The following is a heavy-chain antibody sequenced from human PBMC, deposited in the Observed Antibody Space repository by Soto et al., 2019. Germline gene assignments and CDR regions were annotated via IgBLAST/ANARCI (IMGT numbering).Heavy chain of an antibody. CDR2: IYYSGST. V-gene: IGHV4-31*03. D-gene: IGHD3-16*01. CDR3: ARVGGINWFDP. J-gene: IGHJ5*02. Sequence: PSETLSLTCTLSGGSVSSSNFYWGWVRQHPGKGLELIGYIYYSGSTYYNPSLKSRVTISVDTSKNQFSLKLSSVTAADTAVYYCARVGGINWFDPWGQGTLVTVSS. CDR1: GGSVSSSNFY.